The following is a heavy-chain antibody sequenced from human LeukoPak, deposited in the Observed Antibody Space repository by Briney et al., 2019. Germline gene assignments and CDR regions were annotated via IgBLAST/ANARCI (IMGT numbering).Heavy chain of an antibody. CDR2: IKSKTDGGTT. CDR3: TTFVVVVAAGWYDP. Sequence: GGSLRLSCAASGFTFSNAWMSWVRQAPGKGLEWVGRIKSKTDGGTTDYAAPVKGRFTISRDDSKNTLYLQMNSLKTEDTAVYYCTTFVVVVAAGWYDPWGQGTLVTVSS. J-gene: IGHJ5*02. D-gene: IGHD2-15*01. CDR1: GFTFSNAW. V-gene: IGHV3-15*01.